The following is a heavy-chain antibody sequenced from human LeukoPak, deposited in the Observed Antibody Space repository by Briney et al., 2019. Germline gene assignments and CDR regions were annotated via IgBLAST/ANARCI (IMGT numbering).Heavy chain of an antibody. J-gene: IGHJ4*02. CDR3: ARDQSSGSYHFDY. CDR2: ISSSSSYI. V-gene: IGHV3-21*01. Sequence: GGSLRLSCAASGFTFSSYSMNWVRQAPGKGLEWVSYISSSSSYIYYADSLKGRFTISRDNAKNSLYLQMNSLRAEDTAVYYCARDQSSGSYHFDYWGQGTLVTVSS. CDR1: GFTFSSYS. D-gene: IGHD3-10*01.